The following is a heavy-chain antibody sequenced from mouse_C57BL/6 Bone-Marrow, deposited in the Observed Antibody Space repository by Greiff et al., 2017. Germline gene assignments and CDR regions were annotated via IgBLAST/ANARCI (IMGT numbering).Heavy chain of an antibody. CDR1: GYTFTSYG. CDR3: ARLRVYYYGSSFAWFAY. J-gene: IGHJ3*01. D-gene: IGHD1-1*01. V-gene: IGHV1-81*01. Sequence: QVQLQQSGAELARPGASVKLSCKASGYTFTSYGISWVKQRTGQGLEWIGEIYPRSGNTYYTEKFKGKATLTADKSSSTAYMELRSLTSEDSAVYFCARLRVYYYGSSFAWFAYWGQGTLVTVSA. CDR2: IYPRSGNT.